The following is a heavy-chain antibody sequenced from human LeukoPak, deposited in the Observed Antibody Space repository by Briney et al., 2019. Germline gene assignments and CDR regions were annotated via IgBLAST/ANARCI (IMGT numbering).Heavy chain of an antibody. J-gene: IGHJ5*02. CDR3: ARIVGATCDP. CDR2: IYYSGST. Sequence: PSETLSLTCTVSGGSISSYYWSWLRQPPGKGLEWIGYIYYSGSTNYNPSLKSRVTISVDTSKNQFSLNLSSVTAADTAVYYCARIVGATCDPWGQGTLVTVSS. CDR1: GGSISSYY. V-gene: IGHV4-59*01. D-gene: IGHD1-26*01.